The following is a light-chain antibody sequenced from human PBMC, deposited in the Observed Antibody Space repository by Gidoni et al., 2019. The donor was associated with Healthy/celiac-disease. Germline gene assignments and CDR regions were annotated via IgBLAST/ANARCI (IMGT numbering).Light chain of an antibody. CDR3: TSYTSSSTWV. CDR1: SSDVGGYNY. J-gene: IGLJ3*02. Sequence: SALTQPASVSRSPGQSITISCPGTSSDVGGYNYVSWYQQHPGTAPNLMFDDVSNRPYGVSNRFSGSKSGNTASLTISGLQAEDDADYYCTSYTSSSTWVFGGGTKLTVL. V-gene: IGLV2-14*01. CDR2: DVS.